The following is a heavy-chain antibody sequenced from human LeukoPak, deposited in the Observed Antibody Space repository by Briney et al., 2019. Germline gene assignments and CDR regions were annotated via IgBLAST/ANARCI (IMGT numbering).Heavy chain of an antibody. CDR2: INYSGST. Sequence: PSETLSLTCIVSGGGSISSSNHYWGWIRQPPGKGLEWIGSINYSGSTQYNPSLKSRVTLSVDTSKDQFSLKLSSVTAADTAVYYCARSYYDFWSSDYWGQGTLVTVSS. D-gene: IGHD3-3*01. J-gene: IGHJ4*02. CDR1: GGGSISSSNHY. V-gene: IGHV4-39*01. CDR3: ARSYYDFWSSDY.